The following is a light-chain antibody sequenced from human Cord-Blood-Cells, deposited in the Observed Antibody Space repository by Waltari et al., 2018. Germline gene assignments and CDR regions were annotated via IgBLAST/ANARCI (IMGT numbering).Light chain of an antibody. V-gene: IGLV3-21*04. CDR2: YDS. Sequence: SYVLTQPPSVSVAPGKTARITCGGNNIGSKSVHWYQQKPGQAPGLVIYYDSDRPSGIPERFDGSNSGNTATLTISRVEAGDDADYYCQVWDSSSDHWVFGGGTKLTVL. J-gene: IGLJ3*02. CDR3: QVWDSSSDHWV. CDR1: NIGSKS.